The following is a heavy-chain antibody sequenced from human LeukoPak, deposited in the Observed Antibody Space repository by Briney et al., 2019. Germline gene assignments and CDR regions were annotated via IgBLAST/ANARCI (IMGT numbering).Heavy chain of an antibody. CDR3: AEHRDIFYYFDY. CDR2: ISGSGGST. J-gene: IGHJ4*02. CDR1: GFTFSSYA. V-gene: IGHV3-23*01. Sequence: GGSLRLSCAASGFTFSSYAMSWVRQAPGKGLEWVSAISGSGGSTYYADSVKGRFTISRDNSKNTLYLQMNSLRAEDTAVYYCAEHRDIFYYFDYWGQGTLVTVSS. D-gene: IGHD2-15*01.